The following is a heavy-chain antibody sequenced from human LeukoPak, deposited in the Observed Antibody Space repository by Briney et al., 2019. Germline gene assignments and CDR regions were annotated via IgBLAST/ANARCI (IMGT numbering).Heavy chain of an antibody. V-gene: IGHV3-30*09. D-gene: IGHD3-10*01. CDR2: ISYDGSNK. J-gene: IGHJ4*02. CDR1: GFNFNIHA. Sequence: GTSLRLSCEASGFNFNIHAMHWVRQAPGKGLKWVTGISYDGSNKYYADSVKGRFAISRDNSKNMQFLQMDSLRDEDTAVYFCAKGSHGSGGNYFDSWGQGMLVIVSS. CDR3: AKGSHGSGGNYFDS.